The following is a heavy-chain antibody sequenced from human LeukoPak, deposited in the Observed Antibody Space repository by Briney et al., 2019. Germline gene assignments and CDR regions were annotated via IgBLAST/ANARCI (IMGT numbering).Heavy chain of an antibody. V-gene: IGHV4-59*01. Sequence: SETLSLTCTVSGGSISSYYWSWIRQPPGKGLEWIGYIYYSGSTNYNPSLKSRVTISVDTSKNQFSLKLSSVTAADTAVYYCARAAREMATTSDFDYWGQGTLVTVSS. D-gene: IGHD5-24*01. CDR2: IYYSGST. CDR1: GGSISSYY. J-gene: IGHJ4*02. CDR3: ARAAREMATTSDFDY.